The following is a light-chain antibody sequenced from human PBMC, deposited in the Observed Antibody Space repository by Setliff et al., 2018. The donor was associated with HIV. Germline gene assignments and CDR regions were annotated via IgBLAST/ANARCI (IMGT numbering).Light chain of an antibody. CDR3: QQYGNSPPT. CDR2: DVS. V-gene: IGKV3-20*01. Sequence: EIVLTQSPGTLSLSPGERVTLSCRASQPVSGTYLAWYQRKPGQVSRLLIYDVSKRAAGIPDRFSGSGSRTDFTLTINRLAPEDFAVYLCQQYGNSPPTFGQGTKVDIK. J-gene: IGKJ1*01. CDR1: QPVSGTY.